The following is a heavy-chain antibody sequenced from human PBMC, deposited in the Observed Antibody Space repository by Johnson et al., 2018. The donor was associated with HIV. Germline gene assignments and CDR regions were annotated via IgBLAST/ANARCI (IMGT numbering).Heavy chain of an antibody. D-gene: IGHD2-21*02. V-gene: IGHV3-20*04. Sequence: LVESGGGVVRPGGSLRLSCAASGFTFDDYGMSWVRQAPGKGLEWVSGINWNGGSTGYADSVKGRFTISRDNAKNMLYLQMNGLRAEDTAVYYCAKDLVVTAPGAFDIWGQGTMVTVSS. CDR2: INWNGGST. CDR3: AKDLVVTAPGAFDI. CDR1: GFTFDDYG. J-gene: IGHJ3*02.